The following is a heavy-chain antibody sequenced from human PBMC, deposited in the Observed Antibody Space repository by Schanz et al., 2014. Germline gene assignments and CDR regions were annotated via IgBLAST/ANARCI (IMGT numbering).Heavy chain of an antibody. Sequence: QVQLVQSGAEVKKPGASVKVSCEASGYTFTSYYIHWFRQAPGQGLEWMGRIIPILGITNVAQTFQDRVTITADKSTSTAYMELSSLRSEDTAVYYCARGLGDERWLDLNEAFDIWGQGTIVTVSS. CDR1: GYTFTSYY. CDR3: ARGLGDERWLDLNEAFDI. V-gene: IGHV1-69*09. J-gene: IGHJ3*02. CDR2: IIPILGIT. D-gene: IGHD6-19*01.